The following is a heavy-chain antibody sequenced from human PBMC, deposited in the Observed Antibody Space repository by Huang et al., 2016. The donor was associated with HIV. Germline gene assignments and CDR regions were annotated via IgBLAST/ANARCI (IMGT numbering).Heavy chain of an antibody. D-gene: IGHD1-26*01. V-gene: IGHV3-11*01. CDR1: GVTFSDYY. Sequence: QVQLVESGGGLVKPGGSLRLSCAASGVTFSDYYMSWIRQAPGKRLEWVSYISSRGSDIYYTDSVKGRFTISRDNAKNSLYLQMNSLRAEDTAVYYCARSSGELGAPHNWGQGTLVTVSS. CDR3: ARSSGELGAPHN. J-gene: IGHJ4*02. CDR2: ISSRGSDI.